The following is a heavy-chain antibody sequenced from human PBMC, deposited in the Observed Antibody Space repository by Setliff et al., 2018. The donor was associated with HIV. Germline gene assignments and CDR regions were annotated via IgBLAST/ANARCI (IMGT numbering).Heavy chain of an antibody. CDR1: GFTFSSYE. CDR2: ISSSGGTI. Sequence: LRLSCAASGFTFSSYEMNWVRQAPGKGLEWVSYISSSGGTIYYADSVKGRFTISRDNAKKSLYLQMNSLRAEDTAVYYCASGYSSSSPRRDYWGQGTLVTVSS. J-gene: IGHJ4*02. CDR3: ASGYSSSSPRRDY. D-gene: IGHD6-6*01. V-gene: IGHV3-48*03.